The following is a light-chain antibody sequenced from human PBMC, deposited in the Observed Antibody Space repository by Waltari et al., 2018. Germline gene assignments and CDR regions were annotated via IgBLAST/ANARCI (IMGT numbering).Light chain of an antibody. CDR2: EVS. CDR1: SRDVGAYNS. CDR3: SSKSTSSTLVV. J-gene: IGLJ2*01. V-gene: IGLV2-14*01. Sequence: QSALTQPASVSGSPGQSITISCTGTSRDVGAYNSVPWYQQHPGKAPKIMIYEVSNRYPGVSNRFSGSKSGNTASLTISGLQAEDEADYYCSSKSTSSTLVVFGGGTKLTVL.